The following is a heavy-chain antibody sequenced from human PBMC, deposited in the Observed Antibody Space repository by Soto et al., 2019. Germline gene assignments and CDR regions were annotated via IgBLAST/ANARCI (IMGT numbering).Heavy chain of an antibody. D-gene: IGHD3-22*01. Sequence: VASVKVSCKASGYTFTSYGFSWVRQAPGQGLEWMGWISAYNVNTNYAQHLQGRVTMTTDTSTSTAYMELRSLRSDDTAVYYCVRDYYDSSGYLPFDYWGQGTLVTVSS. CDR1: GYTFTSYG. J-gene: IGHJ4*02. V-gene: IGHV1-18*01. CDR2: ISAYNVNT. CDR3: VRDYYDSSGYLPFDY.